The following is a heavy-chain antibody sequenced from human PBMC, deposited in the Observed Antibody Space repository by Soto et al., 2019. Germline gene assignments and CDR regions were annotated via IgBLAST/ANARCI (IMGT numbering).Heavy chain of an antibody. V-gene: IGHV3-74*01. Sequence: PGGSLSLSCTASGFTFNTHWMHWVRQAPGKGLGWVSRIYFDGITTNYADSVKGRLTVSRDNAKNTAYLHVNTLRDEDTAVYYCARGGAMGVDYWGQGTLVTVSS. CDR1: GFTFNTHW. D-gene: IGHD1-26*01. J-gene: IGHJ4*02. CDR3: ARGGAMGVDY. CDR2: IYFDGITT.